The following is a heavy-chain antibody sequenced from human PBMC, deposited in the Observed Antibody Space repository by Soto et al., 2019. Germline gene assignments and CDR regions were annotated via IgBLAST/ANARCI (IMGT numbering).Heavy chain of an antibody. V-gene: IGHV4-30-2*01. CDR3: ARHGTILAAAPGRY. J-gene: IGHJ4*02. D-gene: IGHD1-7*01. CDR1: GGSISSGGYS. CDR2: IYHSGST. Sequence: TSETLSPTCAVSGGSISSGGYSWSWIRQPPGKGLEWIGYIYHSGSTYYNPSLKSRVTISVDRSKNQLSLKLSSVTAADTAVYYCARHGTILAAAPGRYWGQGTLVTVSS.